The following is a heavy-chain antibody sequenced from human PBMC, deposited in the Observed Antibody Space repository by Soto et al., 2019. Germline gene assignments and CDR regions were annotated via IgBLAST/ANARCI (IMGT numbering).Heavy chain of an antibody. D-gene: IGHD3-3*01. CDR1: GDSINSRSFF. CDR3: ARFRGITISPTSGWFDP. Sequence: SSETLSLTCTVSGDSINSRSFFWGWIRQPPGKGLDWIGSIYYSGSTYYNPSLKSRVTISLDTSKNQFSLKLSSVTAADTAVYYCARFRGITISPTSGWFDPWGQGTLVTVSS. CDR2: IYYSGST. V-gene: IGHV4-39*07. J-gene: IGHJ5*02.